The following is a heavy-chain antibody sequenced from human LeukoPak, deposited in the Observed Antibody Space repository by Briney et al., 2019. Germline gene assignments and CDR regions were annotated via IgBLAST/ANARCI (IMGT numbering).Heavy chain of an antibody. CDR2: ISSSSSTI. CDR1: GFTFSSYA. CDR3: ARVTRGDYYDSSGDYFDY. V-gene: IGHV3-48*01. D-gene: IGHD3-22*01. J-gene: IGHJ4*02. Sequence: PGGSLRLSCAASGFTFSSYAMSWVRQAPGKGLEWVSYISSSSSTIYYADSVKGRFTISRDNAKNSLYLQMNSLRAEDTAVYYCARVTRGDYYDSSGDYFDYWGQGTLVTVSS.